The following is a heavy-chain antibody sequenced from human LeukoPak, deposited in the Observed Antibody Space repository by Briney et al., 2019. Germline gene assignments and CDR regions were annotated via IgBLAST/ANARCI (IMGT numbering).Heavy chain of an antibody. J-gene: IGHJ4*02. D-gene: IGHD2-15*01. CDR2: ISSRSTTI. Sequence: GGSLRLSCTASGFDFSNSFMTWVRQAPGKGLEWISYISSRSTTIYYADSVKGRFTISRDNGKNTVYLQMDNLRVDDTAVFYCGKGSLAVPATPLDFWGQGTLVTVSS. V-gene: IGHV3-11*01. CDR1: GFDFSNSF. CDR3: GKGSLAVPATPLDF.